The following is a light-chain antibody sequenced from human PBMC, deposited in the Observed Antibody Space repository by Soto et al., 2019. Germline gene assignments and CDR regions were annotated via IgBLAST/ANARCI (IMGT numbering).Light chain of an antibody. Sequence: IQLTQSPSSLSASVGDRVTITCRASQGISSYLAWYQQKTGKAPKLLIYAASTLQSGVPSRFSGSGSGTDFTLNISSLQPEDFATYYCQQLNRYPHIITFGQGTRLEIK. V-gene: IGKV1-9*01. J-gene: IGKJ5*01. CDR2: AAS. CDR1: QGISSY. CDR3: QQLNRYPHIIT.